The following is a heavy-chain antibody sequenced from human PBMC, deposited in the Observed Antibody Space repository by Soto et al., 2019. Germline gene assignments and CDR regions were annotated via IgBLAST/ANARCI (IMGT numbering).Heavy chain of an antibody. CDR1: GGTFNTYT. D-gene: IGHD4-4*01. CDR2: IIPIFGTA. J-gene: IGHJ4*02. CDR3: ALRIRQSPKYFVY. V-gene: IGHV1-69*13. Sequence: GASVKVSCKASGGTFNTYTVKWVRQAPGQGLEWLGGIIPIFGTANYAQNFQGRVAITADESASTAYMELNSLRSEDTAVYYCALRIRQSPKYFVYRGQATPVTVSS.